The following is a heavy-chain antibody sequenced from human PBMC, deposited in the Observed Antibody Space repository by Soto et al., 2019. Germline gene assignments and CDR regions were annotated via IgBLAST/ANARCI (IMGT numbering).Heavy chain of an antibody. D-gene: IGHD3-22*01. Sequence: ASVKVSCKASGGTFSSYAISWVRQAPGQGLEWMGGIIPIFGTANYAQKFQGRVTITADESTSTAYMELSSLRSEDTAVYYCARDGHDSSGYSYYYGMDVWGQGTTVTVSS. V-gene: IGHV1-69*13. CDR2: IIPIFGTA. CDR1: GGTFSSYA. J-gene: IGHJ6*02. CDR3: ARDGHDSSGYSYYYGMDV.